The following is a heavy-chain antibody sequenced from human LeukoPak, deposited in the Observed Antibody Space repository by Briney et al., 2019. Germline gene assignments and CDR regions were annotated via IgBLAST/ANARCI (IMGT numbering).Heavy chain of an antibody. Sequence: SQTLSLTCTVSGGSISSGGYYWSWIRQHPGKGLEWIGYIYYSGSTYYNPSLMSRVTISVDTSKNQFSLKLSSVTAADTAVYYCARGGVVVPRYWGQGTLVTVSS. J-gene: IGHJ4*02. V-gene: IGHV4-31*03. CDR1: GGSISSGGYY. CDR3: ARGGVVVPRY. CDR2: IYYSGST. D-gene: IGHD3-22*01.